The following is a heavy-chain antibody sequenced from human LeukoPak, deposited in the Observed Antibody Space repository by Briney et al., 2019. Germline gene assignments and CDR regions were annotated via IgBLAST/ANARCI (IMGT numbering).Heavy chain of an antibody. V-gene: IGHV3-30*02. Sequence: PGGSLRLSCAASGFTFSSYGMHWVRQAPGKGLEWVAFIRYDGSNKYYADSVKGRFTISRDNSKNTLYLQMNSLRAEDTAVYYCAKGRSSSWVLDYWGQGTLVTVSS. CDR3: AKGRSSSWVLDY. CDR2: IRYDGSNK. J-gene: IGHJ4*02. D-gene: IGHD6-13*01. CDR1: GFTFSSYG.